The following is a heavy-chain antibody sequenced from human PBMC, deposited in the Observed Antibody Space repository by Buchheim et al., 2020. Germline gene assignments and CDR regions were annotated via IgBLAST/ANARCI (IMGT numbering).Heavy chain of an antibody. CDR2: IYHSGST. Sequence: QVQLQESGPGLVKPSETLSLTCSVSGGSISDYYWSWIRQPPGKGLEWIGYIYHSGSTNYNPSLKSRVTISVDTAKNQFSLKLSSVTAADTAVYYCARSGFLEYFHHWGQGTL. CDR1: GGSISDYY. CDR3: ARSGFLEYFHH. D-gene: IGHD2/OR15-2a*01. J-gene: IGHJ1*01. V-gene: IGHV4-59*01.